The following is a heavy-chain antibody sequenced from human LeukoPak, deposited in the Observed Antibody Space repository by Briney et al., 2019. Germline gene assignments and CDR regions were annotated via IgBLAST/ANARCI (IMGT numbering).Heavy chain of an antibody. CDR3: ARGALLWFGDKMEYYFDY. Sequence: SETLSLTCTVSGGSISSYYWSWIRQPPGKGLEWIGFISYSGNTNYNPSLKSRVSISVDTSKNQFSLKLTSMTAADTAVYYCARGALLWFGDKMEYYFDYWGQGTLLTVSS. V-gene: IGHV4-59*01. D-gene: IGHD3-10*01. CDR2: ISYSGNT. J-gene: IGHJ4*02. CDR1: GGSISSYY.